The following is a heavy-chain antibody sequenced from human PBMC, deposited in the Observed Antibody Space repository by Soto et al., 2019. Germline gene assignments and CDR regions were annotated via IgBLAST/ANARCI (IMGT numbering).Heavy chain of an antibody. CDR1: GGSISSDY. CDR3: ARHDGSRSTDY. Sequence: QVQLQESGPGLVKPSGTLALTCTVSGGSISSDYWNWIRQPTGKGLEWIGYIHSRSTTYSASLRSRVTISVDTSKTQFSLKLSSVTAADTAVYFCARHDGSRSTDYWGQGTLVTVSS. CDR2: IHSRST. D-gene: IGHD3-10*01. V-gene: IGHV4-59*08. J-gene: IGHJ4*02.